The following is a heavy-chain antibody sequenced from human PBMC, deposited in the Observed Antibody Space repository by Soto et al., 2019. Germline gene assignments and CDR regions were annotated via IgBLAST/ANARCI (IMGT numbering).Heavy chain of an antibody. CDR3: ARTPTYYRLARDYYYYMDV. CDR1: GFTFSNYW. J-gene: IGHJ6*03. Sequence: EVQVVESGGGLIQPGGSLRLSCAASGFTFSNYWMHWVRQAPGKGLVWVSRINTAGSTTNYADSVKGRFTISSDNAKKTLFRLRKSLRAEDTAVYYCARTPTYYRLARDYYYYMDVWGKGTTVIVSS. CDR2: INTAGSTT. D-gene: IGHD1-26*01. V-gene: IGHV3-74*01.